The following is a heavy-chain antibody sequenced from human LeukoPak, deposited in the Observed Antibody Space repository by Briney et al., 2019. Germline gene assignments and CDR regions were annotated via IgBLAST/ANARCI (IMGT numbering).Heavy chain of an antibody. CDR1: GGSISSYY. V-gene: IGHV4-59*08. CDR3: ARLRLRVPAALYFDY. Sequence: SETLSLTCTDSGGSISSYYWSWIRQPPGKGLEWIGYIYYSGSTNYNPSLKSRVTISVDTSKNQFSLKLSSVTAADTAVYYCARLRLRVPAALYFDYWGQGTLVTVSS. D-gene: IGHD2-2*01. CDR2: IYYSGST. J-gene: IGHJ4*02.